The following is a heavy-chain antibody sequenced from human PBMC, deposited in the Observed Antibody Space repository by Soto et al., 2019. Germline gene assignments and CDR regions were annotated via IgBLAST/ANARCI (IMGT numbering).Heavy chain of an antibody. Sequence: QVRLQESGPGLVKPSGTLSLTCLVSGGSMSSPNWWTWVRQAPVKGLEWIAEIHHSGATNYSPSLQSRAVISIDKSNNQFSLQLTSVTAADTAVYYCATGSPYYYGSGGMWDFWGRGALVTVSS. J-gene: IGHJ4*02. CDR2: IHHSGAT. CDR1: GGSMSSPNW. D-gene: IGHD3-10*01. V-gene: IGHV4-4*02. CDR3: ATGSPYYYGSGGMWDF.